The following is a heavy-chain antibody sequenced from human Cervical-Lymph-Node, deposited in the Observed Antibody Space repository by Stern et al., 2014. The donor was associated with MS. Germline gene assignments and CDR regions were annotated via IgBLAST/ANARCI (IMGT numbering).Heavy chain of an antibody. J-gene: IGHJ6*02. CDR2: IRNRDNNYAT. V-gene: IGHV3-73*01. CDR3: TRLSGPYGMDF. CDR1: GFTFSGSA. D-gene: IGHD3-10*01. Sequence: VQLVESGGGLVQPGGSLKLSCAASGFTFSGSAMHWVRQASGKGLEWVGRIRNRDNNYATAYAASVKGRFTISRDDSKKTAYLQMNSLKTEDTAVYYCTRLSGPYGMDFWGQGTTVTVSS.